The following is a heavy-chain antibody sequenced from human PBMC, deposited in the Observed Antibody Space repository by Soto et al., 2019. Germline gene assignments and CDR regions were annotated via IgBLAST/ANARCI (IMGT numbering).Heavy chain of an antibody. J-gene: IGHJ6*03. Sequence: GGSLRLSCTASGFTFSSYAMSWVRQATGKGLEWVSVIFGGGDYTYYAESVKGRFTISRDNSKHTLYLQMNSLRAEDAALYYCAKYGGGPYRSYHMDVRGKVSTVIVAS. V-gene: IGHV3-23*01. CDR2: IFGGGDYT. CDR3: AKYGGGPYRSYHMDV. CDR1: GFTFSSYA. D-gene: IGHD2-15*01.